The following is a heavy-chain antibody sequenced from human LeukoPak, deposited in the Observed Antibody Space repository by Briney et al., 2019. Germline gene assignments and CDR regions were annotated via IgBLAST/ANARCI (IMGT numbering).Heavy chain of an antibody. CDR3: AKDRNYYGSGSYPFDY. Sequence: GRSLRLSCAASGFTFSSYGMHWVRQAPGKGLEWVAVISYDGSNKYYADSVKGRFTISRDNSKNTLYLQMNSLRAEDTAVYYCAKDRNYYGSGSYPFDYWGQGTLVTVSS. CDR1: GFTFSSYG. CDR2: ISYDGSNK. D-gene: IGHD3-10*01. V-gene: IGHV3-30*18. J-gene: IGHJ4*02.